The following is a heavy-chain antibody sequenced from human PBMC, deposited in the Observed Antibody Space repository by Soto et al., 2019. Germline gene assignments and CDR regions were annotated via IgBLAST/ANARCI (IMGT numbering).Heavy chain of an antibody. D-gene: IGHD3-10*01. CDR3: ATSYYYGSGSYHPDY. Sequence: QVQLQQWGAGLLKPSETLSLTCAVYGGSFSGYYWSWIRQPPGKGLEWIGEINHSGSTNYNPSLKSRVTISVDMSKNQFSLKLSSVTAADTAVYYCATSYYYGSGSYHPDYWGQGTLVTVSS. V-gene: IGHV4-34*01. CDR1: GGSFSGYY. CDR2: INHSGST. J-gene: IGHJ4*02.